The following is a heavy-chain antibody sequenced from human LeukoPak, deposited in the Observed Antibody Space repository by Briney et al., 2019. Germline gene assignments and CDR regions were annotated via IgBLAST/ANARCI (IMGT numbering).Heavy chain of an antibody. CDR3: ARVPFVVMGVTGNWFDP. Sequence: GASVKVSCMASGYTFTNYAMNWVRQAPGQGLEWMGWINTNSGNPTYAQGFTGRFVFSLDTLVNTAYLQISSLKAEDTAVYYCARVPFVVMGVTGNWFDPWGQGTLVTVSS. CDR1: GYTFTNYA. V-gene: IGHV7-4-1*02. J-gene: IGHJ5*02. CDR2: INTNSGNP. D-gene: IGHD2-8*01.